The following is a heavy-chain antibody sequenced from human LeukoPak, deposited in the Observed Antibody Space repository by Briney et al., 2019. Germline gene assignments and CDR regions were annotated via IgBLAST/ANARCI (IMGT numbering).Heavy chain of an antibody. CDR3: ARRHDGGGWDKYGMDV. Sequence: GESLKISCKGFGYSFSSYWIGWVRQMPGKGLEWMGIIFPGDSDTRYSPSLQGQVTISADKTISTAYLQWSSLKASDTAMYYCARRHDGGGWDKYGMDVWGQGTTVTVSS. J-gene: IGHJ6*02. CDR2: IFPGDSDT. V-gene: IGHV5-51*01. CDR1: GYSFSSYW. D-gene: IGHD4-23*01.